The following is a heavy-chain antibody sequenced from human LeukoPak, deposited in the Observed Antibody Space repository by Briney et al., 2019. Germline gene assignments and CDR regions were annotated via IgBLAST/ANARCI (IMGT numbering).Heavy chain of an antibody. CDR3: ARGLGLYYYDSSGYYALYY. CDR1: GFTFSSYA. CDR2: INHSGST. V-gene: IGHV4-34*01. Sequence: PGGSLRLSCAASGFTFSSYAMNWIRQPPGKGLEWIGEINHSGSTNYNPSLKSRVTISVDTSKNQFSLKLSSVTAADTAVYYCARGLGLYYYDSSGYYALYYWGQGTLVTVSS. D-gene: IGHD3-22*01. J-gene: IGHJ4*02.